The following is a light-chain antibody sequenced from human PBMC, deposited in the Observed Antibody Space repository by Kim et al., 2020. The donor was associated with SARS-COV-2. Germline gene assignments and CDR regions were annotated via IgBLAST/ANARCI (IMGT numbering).Light chain of an antibody. V-gene: IGLV2-14*03. J-gene: IGLJ2*01. CDR2: DVT. Sequence: SFTVSCIGNSSDVGDYKYVSWYQQYPGKAPKLIISDVTYRPSGVSNRFSGSKSGNAASLSISGLRAEDEADYYCSSYRSRANLEVVFGGGTQLTVL. CDR3: SSYRSRANLEVV. CDR1: SSDVGDYKY.